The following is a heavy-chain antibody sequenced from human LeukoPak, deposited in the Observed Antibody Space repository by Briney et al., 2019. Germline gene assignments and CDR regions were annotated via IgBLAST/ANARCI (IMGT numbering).Heavy chain of an antibody. CDR1: GGTFSSYT. J-gene: IGHJ4*02. CDR2: IIPILGIA. Sequence: ASVKVSCKASGGTFSSYTISWVRQAPGQGLEWMGRIIPILGIANYAQKFQGRVTITADKSTSTAYMELSSLRSDDTAVYYCARDDSYRWVFDYWGQGTLVTVSS. CDR3: ARDDSYRWVFDY. D-gene: IGHD5-24*01. V-gene: IGHV1-69*04.